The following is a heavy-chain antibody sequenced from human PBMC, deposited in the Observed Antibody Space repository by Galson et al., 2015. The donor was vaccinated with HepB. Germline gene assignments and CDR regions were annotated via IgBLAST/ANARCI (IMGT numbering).Heavy chain of an antibody. D-gene: IGHD3-10*01. CDR2: IKSKTDGGTT. J-gene: IGHJ4*02. CDR1: GFTFSNAW. CDR3: TTDPNLGFGERGDY. V-gene: IGHV3-15*01. Sequence: SLRLSCAASGFTFSNAWMSWVRQAPGKGLEWVGRIKSKTDGGTTDYAAPVKGRFTISRDDSKNTLYLQMNSLKTEDTAVYYCTTDPNLGFGERGDYWGQGTLVTVSS.